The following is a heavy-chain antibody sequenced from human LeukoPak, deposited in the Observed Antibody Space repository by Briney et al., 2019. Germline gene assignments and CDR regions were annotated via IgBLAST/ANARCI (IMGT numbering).Heavy chain of an antibody. J-gene: IGHJ4*02. CDR1: RASISIYY. CDR3: ARGSDFGDY. V-gene: IGHV4-59*01. Sequence: SETLSLTCTVSRASISIYYWSRIRQPPGKGLEWIGYIYYSGSTNYNPSLKGRVTMSVDTSKNQFSLRLSSVTAADTAVYYCARGSDFGDYWGQGTLVTVSS. D-gene: IGHD4-17*01. CDR2: IYYSGST.